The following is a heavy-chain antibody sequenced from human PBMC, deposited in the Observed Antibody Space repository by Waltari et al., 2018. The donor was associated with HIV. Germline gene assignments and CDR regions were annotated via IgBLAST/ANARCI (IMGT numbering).Heavy chain of an antibody. J-gene: IGHJ5*02. CDR1: GGSISSSSYY. D-gene: IGHD6-13*01. CDR3: AIHPGWKCSSSSSDWFDP. CDR2: IYYSGSP. V-gene: IGHV4-39*01. Sequence: QLQLQEPGPGLVKPSETLSLTCTVSGGSISSSSYYWGWIRQPPGKGLEWIGSIYYSGSPYYNPSLKSRVTISVDTSKNQFSLKLSSVTAADTAVYYCAIHPGWKCSSSSSDWFDPWGQGTLVTVSS.